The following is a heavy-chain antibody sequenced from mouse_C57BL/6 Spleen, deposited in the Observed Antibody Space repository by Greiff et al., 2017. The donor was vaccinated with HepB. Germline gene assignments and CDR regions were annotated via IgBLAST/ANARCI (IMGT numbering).Heavy chain of an antibody. V-gene: IGHV1-61*01. J-gene: IGHJ3*01. CDR3: ARWGPTYDGSSPWFAY. D-gene: IGHD1-1*01. CDR1: GYTFTSYW. CDR2: IYPSDSET. Sequence: QVQLQQPGAELVRPGSSVKLSCKASGYTFTSYWMDWVKQRPGQGLEWIGNIYPSDSETHYNQKFKDKATLTVDKSSSPAYMQLSSLTSEDSAVYYCARWGPTYDGSSPWFAYWGQGTLVTVSA.